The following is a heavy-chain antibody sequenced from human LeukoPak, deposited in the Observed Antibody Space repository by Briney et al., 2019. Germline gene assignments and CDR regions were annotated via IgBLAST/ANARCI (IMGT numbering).Heavy chain of an antibody. V-gene: IGHV3-21*01. J-gene: IGHJ4*02. CDR1: GFTFSSYS. CDR2: ISSSSSYI. CDR3: ARDDSTMVRGVTPFDC. D-gene: IGHD3-10*01. Sequence: GGSLRLSCAASGFTFSSYSMNWVRQAPGKGLEWVSSISSSSSYIYYADSVKGRFTISRDNAKNSLYLQMNSLRAEDTAVYYCARDDSTMVRGVTPFDCWGQGTLVTVSS.